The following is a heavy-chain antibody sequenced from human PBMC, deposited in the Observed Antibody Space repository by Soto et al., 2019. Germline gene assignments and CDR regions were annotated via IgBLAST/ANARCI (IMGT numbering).Heavy chain of an antibody. J-gene: IGHJ6*02. V-gene: IGHV1-69*02. CDR3: ANSMIVVDVTYYYGMDV. D-gene: IGHD3-22*01. CDR1: GGTFSSYT. Sequence: QVQLVQSGAEVKKPGSSVKVSCKASGGTFSSYTISWVRQAPGQGLEWMGRIIPILGIANYAQKFQGRVTITADKSTRPAYMELSSLRSEDTAVYYCANSMIVVDVTYYYGMDVWGQGTTVTVSS. CDR2: IIPILGIA.